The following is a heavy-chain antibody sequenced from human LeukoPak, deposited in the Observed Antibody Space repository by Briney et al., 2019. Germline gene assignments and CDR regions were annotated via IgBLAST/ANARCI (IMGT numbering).Heavy chain of an antibody. V-gene: IGHV1-69*13. CDR2: IIPIFGTA. Sequence: SVKVSCKASGYTFTSYYMHWVRQAPGQGLEWMGGIIPIFGTANYAQKFQGRVTITADESTSTAYMELSSLRSEDTAVYYCAWSYPFTMVRGVIITKYYYYMDVWGKGTTVTISS. CDR3: AWSYPFTMVRGVIITKYYYYMDV. D-gene: IGHD3-10*01. J-gene: IGHJ6*03. CDR1: GYTFTSYY.